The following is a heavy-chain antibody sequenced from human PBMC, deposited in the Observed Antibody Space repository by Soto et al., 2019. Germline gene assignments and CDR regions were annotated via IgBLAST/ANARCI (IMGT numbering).Heavy chain of an antibody. CDR3: SRLGIVATLRDI. CDR2: VRSKTNTYAT. CDR1: GFTFSGSA. Sequence: GGSLRLSCAASGFTFSGSAMHWVRQASGKGLEWVGLVRSKTNTYATAYAASVKGRFTISRDDSKNTAYLQLNSLKTEDTALYYCSRLGIVATLRDIRGQGTMVTVSS. V-gene: IGHV3-73*01. D-gene: IGHD5-12*01. J-gene: IGHJ3*02.